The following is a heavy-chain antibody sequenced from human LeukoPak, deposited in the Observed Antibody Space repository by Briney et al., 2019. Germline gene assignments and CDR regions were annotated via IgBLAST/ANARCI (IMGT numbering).Heavy chain of an antibody. CDR3: ARWYGDYGDAFDI. V-gene: IGHV3-53*01. Sequence: GGSLRLSCAASGFTVSSNYMSWVRQAPGKGLEWVSVIYSGGSTYYADSVKGRSTISRDNSKNTLYLQMNSLRAEDTAVYYCARWYGDYGDAFDIWGQGTMVTVSS. D-gene: IGHD4-17*01. J-gene: IGHJ3*02. CDR1: GFTVSSNY. CDR2: IYSGGST.